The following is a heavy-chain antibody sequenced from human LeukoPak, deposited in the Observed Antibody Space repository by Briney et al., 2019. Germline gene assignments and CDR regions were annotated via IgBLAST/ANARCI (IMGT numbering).Heavy chain of an antibody. CDR3: ARGGSYGDQARDNWFDP. Sequence: ASVKVSCKASGYTFTGYYMHWVRQAPGQGLEWMGRINPNSGGTNYAQKFRGRVTMTRDTSIGTAYMELSRLRSDDTAVYYCARGGSYGDQARDNWFDPWGQGTLVTVSS. CDR1: GYTFTGYY. CDR2: INPNSGGT. J-gene: IGHJ5*02. V-gene: IGHV1-2*06. D-gene: IGHD4-17*01.